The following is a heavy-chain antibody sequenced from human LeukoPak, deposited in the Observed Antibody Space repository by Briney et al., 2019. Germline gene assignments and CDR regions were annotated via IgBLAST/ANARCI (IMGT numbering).Heavy chain of an antibody. J-gene: IGHJ4*02. CDR3: AKTARSIAVAGTVDY. V-gene: IGHV3-23*01. CDR1: GFTFSSYA. D-gene: IGHD6-19*01. Sequence: GGSLRLSCAASGFTFSSYAKSWVRQAPGKGLEWVSAISGSGGSTYYADSVKGRFTISRDNSKNTLYLQMNSLRAEDTAVYYCAKTARSIAVAGTVDYWGQGTLVTVPS. CDR2: ISGSGGST.